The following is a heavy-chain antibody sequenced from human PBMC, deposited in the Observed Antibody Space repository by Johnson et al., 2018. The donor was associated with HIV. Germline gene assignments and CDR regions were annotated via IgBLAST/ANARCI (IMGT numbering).Heavy chain of an antibody. Sequence: EVQLVESGGGLVQPGGSLRLSCAASGFTVSSNYMSWVRQAPGTGLAWVSVIYSGGSTYYADSVKGRCTISRDNSKNTLYLQMNSLRAEDTAVYYCARDDTMMHGFDIWGQGTMVTVSS. CDR1: GFTVSSNY. CDR2: IYSGGST. CDR3: ARDDTMMHGFDI. V-gene: IGHV3-66*01. J-gene: IGHJ3*02. D-gene: IGHD3-22*01.